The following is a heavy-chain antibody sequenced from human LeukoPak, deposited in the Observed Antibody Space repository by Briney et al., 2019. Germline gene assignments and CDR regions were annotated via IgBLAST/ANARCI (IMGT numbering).Heavy chain of an antibody. V-gene: IGHV5-51*01. Sequence: GESLKISCMGSGYSFISYWIAWVRQMPGKGLEWMGIIYPGDSDTRYSPSFQGQVTISADKSISTAYLQWSSLKASDTAMCYCARRGYSDYDFWFDPWGQGTLVTVSS. CDR2: IYPGDSDT. D-gene: IGHD5-12*01. CDR3: ARRGYSDYDFWFDP. J-gene: IGHJ5*02. CDR1: GYSFISYW.